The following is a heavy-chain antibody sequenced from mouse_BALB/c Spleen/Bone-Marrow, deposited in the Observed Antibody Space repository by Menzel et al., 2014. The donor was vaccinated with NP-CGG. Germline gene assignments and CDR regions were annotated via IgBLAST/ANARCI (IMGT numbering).Heavy chain of an antibody. V-gene: IGHV1-14*01. D-gene: IGHD1-1*01. CDR1: GYTFXSYV. J-gene: IGHJ2*01. CDR2: INPFNDGT. Sequence: EVQLVESGPELVKPGTSVKMSCKASGYTFXSYVIHWVKQKPGQGLEWIGYINPFNDGTKYNEKFKDKATLTSDKSSNTAYMELSSLTSEDSAVYYCARTGNYYGSSFDYWGQGTTLTVSS. CDR3: ARTGNYYGSSFDY.